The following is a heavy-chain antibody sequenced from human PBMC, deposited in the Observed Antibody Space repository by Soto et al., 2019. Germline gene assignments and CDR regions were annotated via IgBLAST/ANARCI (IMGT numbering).Heavy chain of an antibody. CDR2: SSGSGSGGST. Sequence: EVQLLESGGGLVQPGGSLRLSCAASGFTFTNYAMTWVRQAPGKGLEWVSISSGSGSGGSTNYADSVKGRFTISRDNSKNTLYLHMNSLRVEDPAVYYCAKARDDYRSYVFDYWGQGTVVPVSS. D-gene: IGHD4-4*01. J-gene: IGHJ4*02. CDR1: GFTFTNYA. CDR3: AKARDDYRSYVFDY. V-gene: IGHV3-23*01.